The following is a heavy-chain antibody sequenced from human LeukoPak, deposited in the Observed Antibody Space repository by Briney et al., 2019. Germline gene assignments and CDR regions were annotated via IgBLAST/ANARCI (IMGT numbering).Heavy chain of an antibody. Sequence: GGSLRLSCAASGFTFSNYAMSWVRQAPGKGLEWVSGISGSGISTYYADSVKGRFTISRDNSKNTLYLEMNSLRVEDTAVYYCAKSWNYYDSSGDDALDIWGQGTMVTVSS. V-gene: IGHV3-23*01. CDR1: GFTFSNYA. CDR3: AKSWNYYDSSGDDALDI. D-gene: IGHD3-22*01. J-gene: IGHJ3*02. CDR2: ISGSGIST.